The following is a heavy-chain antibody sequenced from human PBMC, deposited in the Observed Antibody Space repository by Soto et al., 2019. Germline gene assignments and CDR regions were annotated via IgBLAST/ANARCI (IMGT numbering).Heavy chain of an antibody. D-gene: IGHD4-4*01. CDR1: GYSFINYW. J-gene: IGHJ2*01. CDR2: IDPSDSYT. V-gene: IGHV5-10-1*01. CDR3: ERLSRLHRDWYFDR. Sequence: EVQLVQSGAEVKKPGESLRISCKGSGYSFINYWISGVRQMPGKVLEGMGRIDPSDSYTNYSPSFQGHVSISADKSISTAYLQWSSLKASDTAMYYCERLSRLHRDWYFDRWGRGTLVTVSS.